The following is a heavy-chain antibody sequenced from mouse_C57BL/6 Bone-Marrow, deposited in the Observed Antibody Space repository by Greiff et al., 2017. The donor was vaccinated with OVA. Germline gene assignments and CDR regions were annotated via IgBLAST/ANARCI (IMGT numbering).Heavy chain of an antibody. J-gene: IGHJ1*03. D-gene: IGHD1-1*01. CDR2: IDPENGDT. Sequence: VQLQQSGAELVRPGASVKLSCTASGLNIKDDYMHWVKQRPEQGLEWIGWIDPENGDTEYASKCQGKATITADTSSNTAYLQLSSLTSEDTAVYYCTTHTTTVVAERYFDVWGTGTTVTVSS. CDR1: GLNIKDDY. V-gene: IGHV14-4*01. CDR3: TTHTTTVVAERYFDV.